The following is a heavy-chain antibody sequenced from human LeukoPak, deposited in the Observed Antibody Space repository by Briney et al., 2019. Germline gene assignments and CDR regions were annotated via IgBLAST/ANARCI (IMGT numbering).Heavy chain of an antibody. D-gene: IGHD2-15*01. CDR3: ASLDVVVVAATQYYYMDV. V-gene: IGHV3-7*01. CDR2: IKQDGSEK. Sequence: GGSLRLSCAASGFTFSSYWMSWVRQAPGKGLEWVADIKQDGSEKYYVDSVKGRFTISRDNAKNSLYLQMNSLRAEDTAVYYCASLDVVVVAATQYYYMDVWGKGTTVTVSS. J-gene: IGHJ6*03. CDR1: GFTFSSYW.